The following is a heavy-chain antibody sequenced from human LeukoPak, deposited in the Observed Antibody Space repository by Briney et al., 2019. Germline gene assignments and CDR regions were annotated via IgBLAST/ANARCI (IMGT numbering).Heavy chain of an antibody. CDR2: IDGDGSGS. J-gene: IGHJ6*02. CDR3: ARGALSGYTYALDV. Sequence: GGCLKLSCEASVFNFSSNGINWVRQVPGKGRVWVSRIDGDGSGSSYADSVKGRFTISRDNAKNTMYLQMNTLKVEDTAVYYCARGALSGYTYALDVWGRGTTATVTS. D-gene: IGHD5-24*01. V-gene: IGHV3-74*01. CDR1: VFNFSSNG.